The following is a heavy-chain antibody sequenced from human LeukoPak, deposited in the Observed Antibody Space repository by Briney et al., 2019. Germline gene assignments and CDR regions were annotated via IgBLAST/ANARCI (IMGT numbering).Heavy chain of an antibody. Sequence: SGPTLINPTQTLTLTCTFSGFSLTTSGVGVGWIRQPPAKSLEWLSLIYWDDDKRYSPSLKSRVTITKDTSKNQVVLTMTNMDPVDTATYYCSRTRRGQIGWTNDYWGQGTLVTVSS. CDR1: GFSLTTSGVG. CDR3: SRTRRGQIGWTNDY. V-gene: IGHV2-5*02. J-gene: IGHJ4*02. CDR2: IYWDDDK. D-gene: IGHD6-19*01.